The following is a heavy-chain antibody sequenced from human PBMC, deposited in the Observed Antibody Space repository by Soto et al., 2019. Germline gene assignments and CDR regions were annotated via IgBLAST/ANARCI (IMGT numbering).Heavy chain of an antibody. D-gene: IGHD3-10*01. CDR3: ARDWLGKYFGY. CDR2: ISYDVSNK. J-gene: IGHJ4*02. V-gene: IGHV3-33*01. CDR1: GFSFSRFG. Sequence: QVQLVESGGGAVQPGTSLRLSCAASGFSFSRFGMHWFRQAPGKGLEWVAVISYDVSNKGYGDSVKGRFTISRDISKNLLYLQMNSLRAEDTAVYYCARDWLGKYFGYWGQGTLVTVSS.